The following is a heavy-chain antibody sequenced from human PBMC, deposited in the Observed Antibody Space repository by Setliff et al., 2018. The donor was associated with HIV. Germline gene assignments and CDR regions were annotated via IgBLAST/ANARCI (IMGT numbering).Heavy chain of an antibody. J-gene: IGHJ4*02. CDR2: IYYSGST. D-gene: IGHD1-26*01. Sequence: SETLSLTCTVSGGSISSYYWSWIRQPPGKGLEWIGYIYYSGSTNYNPSLKSRVTISVDTSKNQFSLKLSSVTAADTAVYYCARDLREVGGGSYADYWGQGTLVTVS. V-gene: IGHV4-59*12. CDR1: GGSISSYY. CDR3: ARDLREVGGGSYADY.